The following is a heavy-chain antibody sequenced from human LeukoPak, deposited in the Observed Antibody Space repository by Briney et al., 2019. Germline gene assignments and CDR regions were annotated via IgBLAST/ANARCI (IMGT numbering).Heavy chain of an antibody. CDR1: GDSINDHY. CDR2: IYTSGST. CDR3: ARLRGDGYKFRSFDYYYMDV. D-gene: IGHD5-24*01. J-gene: IGHJ6*03. Sequence: SETLSLTCTVSGDSINDHYWSWIRQPPGKGLEWIGYIYTSGSTNYNPSLKSRVTISVDTSKNQFSLKLSSVTAADTAVYYCARLRGDGYKFRSFDYYYMDVWGKGTTVTVSS. V-gene: IGHV4-4*09.